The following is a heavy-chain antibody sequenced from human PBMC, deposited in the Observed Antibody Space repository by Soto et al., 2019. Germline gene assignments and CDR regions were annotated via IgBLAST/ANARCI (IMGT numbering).Heavy chain of an antibody. V-gene: IGHV3-66*01. Sequence: GESLKISCAASGFTVSSNYMSWVRQAPGKGLEWVSVIYSGGSTYYADSVKGRFTISRDNSKNTLYLQMNSLRAEDTAVYYCARDNAGDYIWGSYNYYYMDVWGKGTTVTVSS. D-gene: IGHD3-16*01. CDR2: IYSGGST. J-gene: IGHJ6*03. CDR3: ARDNAGDYIWGSYNYYYMDV. CDR1: GFTVSSNY.